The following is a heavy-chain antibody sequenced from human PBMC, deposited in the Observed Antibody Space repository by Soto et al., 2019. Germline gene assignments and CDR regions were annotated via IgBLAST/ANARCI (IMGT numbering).Heavy chain of an antibody. CDR2: IYYTGAA. CDR3: ASGTFNDISFDS. D-gene: IGHD2-21*01. CDR1: GGSIDTGGFY. Sequence: QVQLQESGPGLVKPSQTLTLTCSVSGGSIDTGGFYWSWARQLPGKVLQWIVYIYYTGAAYYNPALKSRVVISLDTSANQFSLSLTSLTAADTAVYYCASGTFNDISFDSWGQGRLVTVSS. V-gene: IGHV4-31*03. J-gene: IGHJ4*02.